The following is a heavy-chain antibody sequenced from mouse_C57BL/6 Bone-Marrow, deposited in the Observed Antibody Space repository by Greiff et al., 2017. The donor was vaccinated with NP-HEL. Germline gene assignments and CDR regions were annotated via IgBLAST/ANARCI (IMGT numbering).Heavy chain of an antibody. CDR1: GFTFGDYY. J-gene: IGHJ4*01. CDR3: ARKLRYAMDY. Sequence: EVMLVESGGGLVQPGGSLKLSCAASGFTFGDYYMYWVRQTPEKRLEWVAYISNGGGSTYYPDTVKGRFTISRDNAKNTLYLQMSRLKSEDTAMYYCARKLRYAMDYWGQGTSVTVSS. D-gene: IGHD1-1*01. V-gene: IGHV5-12*01. CDR2: ISNGGGST.